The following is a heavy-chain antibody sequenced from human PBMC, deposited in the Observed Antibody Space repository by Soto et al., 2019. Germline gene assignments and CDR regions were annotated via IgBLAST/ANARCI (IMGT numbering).Heavy chain of an antibody. Sequence: GGSLRLSCAASGFTVNSDYMSWVRQAPGKGLEWVSVIYSDGNTYYADSVKGRFTISRDNSKSTLYLQMNSLRVEDTAVYYCARAAWDYWGQGTLVTVSS. CDR1: GFTVNSDY. V-gene: IGHV3-66*01. CDR3: ARAAWDY. CDR2: IYSDGNT. J-gene: IGHJ4*02. D-gene: IGHD2-15*01.